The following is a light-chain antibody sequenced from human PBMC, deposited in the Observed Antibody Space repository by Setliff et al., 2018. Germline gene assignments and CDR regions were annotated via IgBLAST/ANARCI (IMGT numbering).Light chain of an antibody. CDR3: SSYTSSSAYVI. CDR1: SSNIGSNA. V-gene: IGLV1-44*01. CDR2: TNN. J-gene: IGLJ2*01. Sequence: PPSASGTPGQRVTISCSGTSSNIGSNAVNWYQQFPGTAPKLLIQTNNQRHFGVPDRFSGSKSGNTASVTISGLQAEDEADYYCSSYTSSSAYVIFGGGTKATVL.